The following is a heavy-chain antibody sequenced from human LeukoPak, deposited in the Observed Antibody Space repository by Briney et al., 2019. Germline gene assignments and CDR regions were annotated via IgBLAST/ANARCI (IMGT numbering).Heavy chain of an antibody. J-gene: IGHJ3*02. Sequence: PSETLFLTCTVSGGSISSSSYYWGWIRQPPGKGLEWIGSIYYSGSTYYNPSLKSRVTISVDTSKNQFSLKLSSVTAADTAVYYCASWGYSYGPDAFDIWGQGTMVTVSS. D-gene: IGHD5-18*01. V-gene: IGHV4-39*01. CDR1: GGSISSSSYY. CDR3: ASWGYSYGPDAFDI. CDR2: IYYSGST.